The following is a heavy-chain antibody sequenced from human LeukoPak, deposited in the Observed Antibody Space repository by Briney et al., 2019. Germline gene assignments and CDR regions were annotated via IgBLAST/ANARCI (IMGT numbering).Heavy chain of an antibody. CDR1: GLSVSSTGMR. J-gene: IGHJ3*02. CDR3: ARMPHYYDSSGTDKAFDI. CDR2: NDWDDDK. D-gene: IGHD3-22*01. Sequence: SGPALVKPTQTLTLTCTFSGLSVSSTGMRVSWIRHPPGKALEWLARNDWDDDKFYSTSLKTRLTISKDTSKNQVVLTMTNMDPVDTATYYCARMPHYYDSSGTDKAFDIWGQGTMVTVSS. V-gene: IGHV2-70*04.